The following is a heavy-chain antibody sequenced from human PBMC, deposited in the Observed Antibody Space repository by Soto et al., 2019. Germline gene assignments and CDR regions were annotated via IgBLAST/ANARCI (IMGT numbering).Heavy chain of an antibody. D-gene: IGHD5-18*01. Sequence: QVQIVQSGAEVKKPGASVKVSCKTSGYTFTLYTIHWVRQAPGQRLEWMGWINTGNGNTKVSQRFQGRVTMSRDTSASTAYMEQSSLTSEDTAVYYCAKLGGGYIFGPYLDFWGQGTLVTVSS. CDR3: AKLGGGYIFGPYLDF. CDR2: INTGNGNT. CDR1: GYTFTLYT. V-gene: IGHV1-3*04. J-gene: IGHJ4*02.